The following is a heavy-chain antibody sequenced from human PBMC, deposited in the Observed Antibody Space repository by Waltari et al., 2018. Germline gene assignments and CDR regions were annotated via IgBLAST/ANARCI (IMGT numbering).Heavy chain of an antibody. J-gene: IGHJ4*02. CDR3: ARRGQWWELLERWDYFDY. V-gene: IGHV3-7*01. D-gene: IGHD1-26*01. Sequence: EVQLVESGGGLVQPGGSLRLSCAASGFTFSSYWMSWVRQAPGKGLEWVANIKQDGSEKYYVDSVKGRFTISRDNAKNSLYLQMNSLRAEYTAVYYCARRGQWWELLERWDYFDYWGQGTLVTVSS. CDR1: GFTFSSYW. CDR2: IKQDGSEK.